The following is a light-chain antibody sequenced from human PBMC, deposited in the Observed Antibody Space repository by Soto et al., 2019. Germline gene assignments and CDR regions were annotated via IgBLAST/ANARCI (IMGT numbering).Light chain of an antibody. CDR2: AAS. CDR3: QQSFSPRWT. V-gene: IGKV1-39*01. Sequence: DIQMTQSPSSLSASVGDRVTITCRASQSISNYLNWYQQKPGKAPKLLIYAASSMQSGVPSRFSCSGSETDFTLTISSLQPDDSATYYCQQSFSPRWTFGQGTKVEV. CDR1: QSISNY. J-gene: IGKJ1*01.